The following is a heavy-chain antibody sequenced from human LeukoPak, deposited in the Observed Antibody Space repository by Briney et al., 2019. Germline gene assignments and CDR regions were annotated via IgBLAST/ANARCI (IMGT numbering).Heavy chain of an antibody. J-gene: IGHJ4*02. V-gene: IGHV3-15*01. CDR2: IKSKTDGGTT. CDR1: GFTFSNAW. D-gene: IGHD4-17*01. CDR3: AKDLPKPAVYGDYGGPFDY. Sequence: GGSLRLSCAASGFTFSNAWMSWVRQAPGKGLEWGGRIKSKTDGGTTDYAAPVKGRFTISRDNSKNTLYLQMNSLRAEDTAVYYCAKDLPKPAVYGDYGGPFDYWGQGTLVTVSS.